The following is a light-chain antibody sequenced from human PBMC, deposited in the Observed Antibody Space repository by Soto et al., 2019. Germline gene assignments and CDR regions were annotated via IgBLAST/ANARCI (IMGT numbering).Light chain of an antibody. V-gene: IGKV1-9*01. CDR2: AAS. J-gene: IGKJ4*01. CDR1: QGISSY. Sequence: DIQLTQSPPFLSASVGDRVTITCRASQGISSYLAWYQQKPGKAPKLLIYAASSLQSGVPSRFSGSGSGTEFTLTISSLQPEDSAAYYSQQLDGFPLTFGGGTTVEI. CDR3: QQLDGFPLT.